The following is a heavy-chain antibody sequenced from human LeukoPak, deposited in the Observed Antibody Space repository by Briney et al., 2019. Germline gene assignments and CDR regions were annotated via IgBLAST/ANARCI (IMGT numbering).Heavy chain of an antibody. CDR1: GGSISSYY. D-gene: IGHD6-13*01. V-gene: IGHV4-59*12. CDR3: ARDGAAAGTPFDY. J-gene: IGHJ4*02. Sequence: SETLSLTCTVSGGSISSYYWSWIRQPPGKGLEWIGYIYHSGSTYYNPSLKSRVTISVDRSKNQFSLKLSSVTAADTAVYYCARDGAAAGTPFDYWGQGTLVTASS. CDR2: IYHSGST.